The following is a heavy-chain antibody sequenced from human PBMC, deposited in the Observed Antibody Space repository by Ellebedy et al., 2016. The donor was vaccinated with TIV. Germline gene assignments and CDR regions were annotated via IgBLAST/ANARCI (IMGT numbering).Heavy chain of an antibody. Sequence: SETPSLTXTVTDGSISSSSHYWGWIRQPPGKGLEWIGNIYYSGSTYYNPSLKSRVTISVDTSKNQFSLKLSSVTAADTAVYYCARLVWYPDSSGYSYWFFDLWGRGTLVTVSS. CDR2: IYYSGST. J-gene: IGHJ2*01. V-gene: IGHV4-39*01. CDR3: ARLVWYPDSSGYSYWFFDL. CDR1: DGSISSSSHY. D-gene: IGHD3-22*01.